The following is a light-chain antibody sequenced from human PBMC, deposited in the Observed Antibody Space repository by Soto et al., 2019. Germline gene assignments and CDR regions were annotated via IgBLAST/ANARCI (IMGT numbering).Light chain of an antibody. J-gene: IGLJ3*02. V-gene: IGLV1-36*01. CDR3: AAWDDSLNGRV. CDR2: YDN. CDR1: SSNIENNA. Sequence: QSVLTQPPSVSGAPRQRVTISCSGSSSNIENNAVNWYQQLPGKTPKLLVYYDNLRPSGVSNRFSGSKSGTSASLAISGLQSEDEAHYYCAAWDDSLNGRVFGGGTKVTVL.